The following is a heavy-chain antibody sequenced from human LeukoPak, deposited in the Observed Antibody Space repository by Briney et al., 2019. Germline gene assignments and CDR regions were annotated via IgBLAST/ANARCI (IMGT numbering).Heavy chain of an antibody. D-gene: IGHD2-2*01. Sequence: GGSLRLSCAASGFTVSSNYMSWVRQAPRKGLEWVSVIYSGGSTKYADSVKGRFTISRDNSKNTLYLQMNSLRAEGTAVYYCTSSNQRYYFDYWGQGTLVTVSS. CDR2: IYSGGST. J-gene: IGHJ4*02. V-gene: IGHV3-66*02. CDR1: GFTVSSNY. CDR3: TSSNQRYYFDY.